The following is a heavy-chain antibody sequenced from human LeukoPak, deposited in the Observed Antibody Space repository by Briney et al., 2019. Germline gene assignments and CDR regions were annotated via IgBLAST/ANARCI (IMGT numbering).Heavy chain of an antibody. CDR1: GYTFTSYY. D-gene: IGHD6-19*01. J-gene: IGHJ4*02. Sequence: ASVKVSCKASGYTFTSYYMHWVRQAPGQGLEWMGIINPSGGSTSYAQKFQGRVTMTRDMSTSTVYMELSSLRSEDTAVYYCARDRIGQWLVHEVYFDYWGQGTLVTVSS. V-gene: IGHV1-46*01. CDR2: INPSGGST. CDR3: ARDRIGQWLVHEVYFDY.